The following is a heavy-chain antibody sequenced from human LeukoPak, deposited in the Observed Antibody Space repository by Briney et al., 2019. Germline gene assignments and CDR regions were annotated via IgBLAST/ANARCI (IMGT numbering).Heavy chain of an antibody. J-gene: IGHJ3*02. V-gene: IGHV3-64*01. Sequence: PGGSLRLSCAASGFTFSRYAMHWVRQAPGKGLEYVSAISSNGGSTYYANSVKGRFTVSRDNSKNTLYLQMGSLRAEDMAVYYCARDRYCSSTSCRDAFDIWGQGTMVTVSS. CDR2: ISSNGGST. CDR3: ARDRYCSSTSCRDAFDI. CDR1: GFTFSRYA. D-gene: IGHD2-2*01.